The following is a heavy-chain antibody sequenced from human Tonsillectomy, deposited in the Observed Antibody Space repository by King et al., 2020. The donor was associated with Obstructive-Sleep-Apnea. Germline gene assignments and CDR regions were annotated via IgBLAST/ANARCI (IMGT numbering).Heavy chain of an antibody. J-gene: IGHJ4*02. CDR2: ISYDGSYT. CDR3: AKEKFPYGGNYPYYFDY. D-gene: IGHD4/OR15-4a*01. V-gene: IGHV3-30*18. Sequence: VQLVESGGGVVQPGRSLRLSCAASVFTFSSYGIHWVRQAPGKGLEWVAVISYDGSYTYYADSVKGRFSISRDNSENTLYLQMNSRRAEDTAVYYCAKEKFPYGGNYPYYFDYWGQGALVTVSS. CDR1: VFTFSSYG.